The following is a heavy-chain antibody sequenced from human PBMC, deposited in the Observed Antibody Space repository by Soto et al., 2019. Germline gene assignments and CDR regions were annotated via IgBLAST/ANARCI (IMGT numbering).Heavy chain of an antibody. CDR2: ISAYNGNT. Sequence: ASVKVSCKASGYTFTSYGISWVRQAPGQGLEWIRWISAYNGNTNYAQKLQGRVTMTTDTSTSTAYMELRSLRSDDTAVYYCARGYSGYDAPDYWGQGTPVTVSS. J-gene: IGHJ4*02. CDR1: GYTFTSYG. D-gene: IGHD5-12*01. V-gene: IGHV1-18*01. CDR3: ARGYSGYDAPDY.